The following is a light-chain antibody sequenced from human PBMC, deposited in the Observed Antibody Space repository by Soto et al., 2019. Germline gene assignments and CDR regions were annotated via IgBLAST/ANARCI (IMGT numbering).Light chain of an antibody. V-gene: IGKV1-8*01. CDR3: QQYYSYSRT. CDR2: AAS. Sequence: AIRMTQSPSSLSASTGDRVTITCRASQGISSYLAWYQQKPGKAPKLLIYAASTLQSGVPSRFSGSGSGTDFTLTISCLQSEDFATCYCQQYYSYSRTFGQGTKVEIK. CDR1: QGISSY. J-gene: IGKJ1*01.